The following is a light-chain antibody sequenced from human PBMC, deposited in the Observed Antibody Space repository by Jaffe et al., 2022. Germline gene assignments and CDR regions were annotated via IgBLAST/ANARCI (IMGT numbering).Light chain of an antibody. CDR1: QSISPW. CDR2: KAS. CDR3: QHYDSYPWT. V-gene: IGKV1-5*03. J-gene: IGKJ1*01. Sequence: DIQMTQSPSTLSASVGDRVTITCRASQSISPWLAWYQQKPGKAPNLLIYKASSLESGVPSRFSGSGTGAEFTLTISSLQPDDFATYYCQHYDSYPWTFGQGTKVEIK.